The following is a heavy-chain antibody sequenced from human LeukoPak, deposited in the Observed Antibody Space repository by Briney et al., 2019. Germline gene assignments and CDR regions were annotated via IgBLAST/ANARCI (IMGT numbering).Heavy chain of an antibody. CDR1: GGSVSSGGYY. V-gene: IGHV4-31*03. CDR2: IYYSGST. J-gene: IGHJ6*03. Sequence: SETLSLTCTVSGGSVSSGGYYWSWVRQHPGKGLEWIGYIYYSGSTYYNPSLKSRVTISLDTSKNHFSLTLSSVTAADTAVYYLADALYHFYMDVWGKGTTVTVSS. CDR3: ADALYHFYMDV.